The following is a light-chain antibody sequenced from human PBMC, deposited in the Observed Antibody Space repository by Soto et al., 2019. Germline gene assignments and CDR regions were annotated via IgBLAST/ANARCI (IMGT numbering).Light chain of an antibody. V-gene: IGKV3-20*01. CDR1: QSVSSSY. CDR2: GAS. Sequence: IVLTQSPGTLPLSPGERATLSCRASQSVSSSYLAWYQQKPGQAPRLLIYGASSRATGIPDRFSGSGSGTDLTITISRLEPEDFEVYYCQQYGSSPRTFGQGTKVDIK. J-gene: IGKJ1*01. CDR3: QQYGSSPRT.